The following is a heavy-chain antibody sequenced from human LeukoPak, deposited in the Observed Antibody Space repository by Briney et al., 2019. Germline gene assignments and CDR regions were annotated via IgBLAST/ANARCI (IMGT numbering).Heavy chain of an antibody. CDR2: IYYSGST. J-gene: IGHJ4*02. V-gene: IGHV4-61*01. CDR3: ARARGYDYFDY. D-gene: IGHD5-12*01. CDR1: GASMSSGSYC. Sequence: PSETLSLTCTVSGASMSSGSYCWSWIRQPPGKGLEWIGYIYYSGSTNYNPSLKSRVTISVDTSKNQFSLKLSSVTAADTAVYYCARARGYDYFDYWGQGTLVTVSS.